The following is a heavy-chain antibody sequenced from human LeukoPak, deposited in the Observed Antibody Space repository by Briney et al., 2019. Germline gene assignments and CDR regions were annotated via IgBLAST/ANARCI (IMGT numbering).Heavy chain of an antibody. CDR1: GFTFSNYA. V-gene: IGHV3-23*01. Sequence: GGSLRLSCAASGFTFSNYAMSWVRQAPGKGLEWVSAISGSGGSTYYADSVKGRFTISRDNSKNTLYLQMNSLRAEDTAMYYCAKDVQLSGYCSGGSCYFLDCWGQGTLVTVSS. J-gene: IGHJ4*02. CDR3: AKDVQLSGYCSGGSCYFLDC. CDR2: ISGSGGST. D-gene: IGHD2-15*01.